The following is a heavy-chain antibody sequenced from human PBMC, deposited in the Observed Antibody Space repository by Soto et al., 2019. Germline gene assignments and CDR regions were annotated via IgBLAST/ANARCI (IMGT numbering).Heavy chain of an antibody. J-gene: IGHJ2*01. CDR1: GGTFSRYT. D-gene: IGHD5-12*01. CDR2: IIPIFGTA. CDR3: ARGNQRWLQMFYFAL. V-gene: IGHV1-69*05. Sequence: QVQLVQSGAEVKKPGSSVTVSCKASGGTFSRYTISWVRQAPGQGLEWMGGIIPIFGTANYAQKFQGRVTITSDESTSTAYMELRSLRSEDTAVYYCARGNQRWLQMFYFALLGRGTLVTVSS.